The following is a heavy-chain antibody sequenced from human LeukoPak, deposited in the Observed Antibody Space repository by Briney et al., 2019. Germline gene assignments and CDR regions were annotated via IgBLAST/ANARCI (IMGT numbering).Heavy chain of an antibody. D-gene: IGHD1-14*01. J-gene: IGHJ4*02. CDR3: ARSLYTCFDY. Sequence: PGGSLRLSCAASGFTFSEYWMSWVRQAPGKGLEWVANIKIDGSAKYYADSVKGRFTISRDNANNSLYLQMNSLRAEDTAVYYCARSLYTCFDYWRQGTLVTVSS. CDR1: GFTFSEYW. CDR2: IKIDGSAK. V-gene: IGHV3-7*04.